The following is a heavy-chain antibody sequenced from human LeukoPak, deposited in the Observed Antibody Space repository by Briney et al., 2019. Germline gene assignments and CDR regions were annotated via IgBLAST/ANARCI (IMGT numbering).Heavy chain of an antibody. D-gene: IGHD6-6*01. V-gene: IGHV3-49*04. CDR2: IRSKAYGGTT. CDR3: TRDPDGSSRLDY. J-gene: IGHJ4*02. CDR1: GFTFGDYA. Sequence: GGSLRLFCTASGFTFGDYAMSWVRQAPGKGLEWVGFIRSKAYGGTTEYAASVKGRFTISRDDSKSIAYLQMNSLKTEDTAVYYCTRDPDGSSRLDYWGQGTLVTVSS.